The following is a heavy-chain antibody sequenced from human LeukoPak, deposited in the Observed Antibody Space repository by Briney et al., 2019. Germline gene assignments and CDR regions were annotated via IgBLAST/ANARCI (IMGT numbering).Heavy chain of an antibody. V-gene: IGHV1-18*01. D-gene: IGHD3-3*01. CDR3: ARPIYDFWSDGFYFDC. CDR2: ISAYNGNT. CDR1: GYIFTRYG. J-gene: IGHJ4*02. Sequence: ASVKVSCKASGYIFTRYGISRVGQAPGPEGEGMGWISAYNGNTNYAQKLKSRVTMTTDTSTSTAYMELRTLRSADTAVYYCARPIYDFWSDGFYFDCWGQGTLVTVSS.